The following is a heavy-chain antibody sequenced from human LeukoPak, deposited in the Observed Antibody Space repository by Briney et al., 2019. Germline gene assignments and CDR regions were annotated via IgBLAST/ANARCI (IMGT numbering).Heavy chain of an antibody. D-gene: IGHD2-15*01. J-gene: IGHJ5*02. CDR3: ARDFTGYCSGGSCENWFDP. V-gene: IGHV1-18*01. Sequence: GASVKVSCKASGYTFTSYGISWVRQAPGQGLEWMGWISAYNGNTNYAQKLQGRVTMTTDTSTSTAYMELRSLRSDDTAVYYCARDFTGYCSGGSCENWFDPRGQGTLVTVSS. CDR1: GYTFTSYG. CDR2: ISAYNGNT.